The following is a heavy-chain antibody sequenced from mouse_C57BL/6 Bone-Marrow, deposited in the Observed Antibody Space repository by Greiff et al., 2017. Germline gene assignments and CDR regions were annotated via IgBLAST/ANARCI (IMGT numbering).Heavy chain of an antibody. J-gene: IGHJ4*01. CDR2: IYPGSGST. Sequence: QVQLQQPGAELVKPGASVKMSCKASGYTFTSYWITWVKQRPGQGLEWIGDIYPGSGSTNYNEKFKSKATLTVDTSSSTAYMQLSSLTSEDSAVYYCAIHDCYNVWAMDYWGQGTSVTVSS. CDR1: GYTFTSYW. V-gene: IGHV1-55*01. D-gene: IGHD2-3*01. CDR3: AIHDCYNVWAMDY.